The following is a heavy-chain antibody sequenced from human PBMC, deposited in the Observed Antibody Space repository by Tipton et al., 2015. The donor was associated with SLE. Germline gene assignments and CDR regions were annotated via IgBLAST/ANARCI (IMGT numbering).Heavy chain of an antibody. D-gene: IGHD2-2*01. CDR2: IYYSGST. Sequence: TLSLTCAVYGGSFSGYYWGWIRQPPGKGLEWIGSIYYSGSTYYNPSLKSRVTISVDTSKNQFSLKLSSVTAADTAVYYCAREGVVPAAPYYYGMDVWGQGTTVTVSS. CDR1: GGSFSGYY. V-gene: IGHV4-34*01. J-gene: IGHJ6*02. CDR3: AREGVVPAAPYYYGMDV.